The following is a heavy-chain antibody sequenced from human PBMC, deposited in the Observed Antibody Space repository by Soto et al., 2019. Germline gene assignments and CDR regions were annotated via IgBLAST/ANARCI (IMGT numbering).Heavy chain of an antibody. J-gene: IGHJ4*02. V-gene: IGHV3-64D*06. CDR2: ITSNGGST. Sequence: GGSLRLSCAASGFTFSSYAMHWVRQAPGKGLEYVSRITSNGGSTFYADSVKGRFTISRDNSQNTVYLQMSSLTTADTAVYYCLVASAAYWGQGTQVTVSS. CDR1: GFTFSSYA. D-gene: IGHD6-13*01. CDR3: LVASAAY.